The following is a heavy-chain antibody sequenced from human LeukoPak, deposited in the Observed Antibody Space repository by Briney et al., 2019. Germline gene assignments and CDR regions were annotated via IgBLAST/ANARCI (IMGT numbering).Heavy chain of an antibody. CDR2: IWYDGSNK. CDR3: AREGVFRDINWFDP. D-gene: IGHD2-8*01. J-gene: IGHJ5*02. V-gene: IGHV3-33*01. Sequence: GGSLRLSCAASGFTFSSYGMHWVRQAPGKGLEWVAVIWYDGSNKYYADSVKGRFTISRDNSKNTLYLQMNSLRAEDTAVYYCAREGVFRDINWFDPWGQGTLVTVSP. CDR1: GFTFSSYG.